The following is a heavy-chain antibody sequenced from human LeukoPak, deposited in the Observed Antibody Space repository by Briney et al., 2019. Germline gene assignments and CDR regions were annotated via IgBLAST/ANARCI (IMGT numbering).Heavy chain of an antibody. Sequence: TGRSLRLSCAASGFTFSSYGMHSVRQAPGKGLEWVAVIWYDGSNKYYADSVKGRFTISRDNSKNTLYLQMNSLRAEDTAVYYCARDLVSGKWEAAADKRSYYYYYGMDVWGKGTTVTVSS. J-gene: IGHJ6*04. CDR1: GFTFSSYG. CDR3: ARDLVSGKWEAAADKRSYYYYYGMDV. V-gene: IGHV3-33*01. D-gene: IGHD6-13*01. CDR2: IWYDGSNK.